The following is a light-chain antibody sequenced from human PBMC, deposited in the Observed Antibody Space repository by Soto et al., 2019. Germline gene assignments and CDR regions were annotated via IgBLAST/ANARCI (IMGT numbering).Light chain of an antibody. Sequence: EIVMTQSPATLSVSPGERATLSCRARQSVSMNVAWYQQKPGQAPRLLIHGASTRVTGVPARFSGSGSGTEFTLTISSLQSEDFVVYFCQQYNNWYTFGQGTKLEIK. J-gene: IGKJ2*01. CDR2: GAS. V-gene: IGKV3-15*01. CDR3: QQYNNWYT. CDR1: QSVSMN.